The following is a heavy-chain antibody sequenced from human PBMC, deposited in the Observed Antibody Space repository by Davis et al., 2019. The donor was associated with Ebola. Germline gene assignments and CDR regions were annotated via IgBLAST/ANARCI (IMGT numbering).Heavy chain of an antibody. CDR1: GYTFTRYG. CDR3: ARAVTMVLPSGWFDP. V-gene: IGHV1-18*01. Sequence: AASVKASCKASGYTFTRYGISWVRQAPGQGLEWMGWISAYNGNTNYAQNLQGRVTMTTATSTSTAYMEVRILRYDDTAVYYCARAVTMVLPSGWFDPWGQGTLVTVSS. D-gene: IGHD3-10*01. J-gene: IGHJ5*02. CDR2: ISAYNGNT.